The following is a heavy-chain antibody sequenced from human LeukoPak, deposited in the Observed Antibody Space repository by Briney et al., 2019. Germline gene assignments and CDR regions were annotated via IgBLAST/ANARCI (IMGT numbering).Heavy chain of an antibody. D-gene: IGHD6-6*01. CDR3: ARDVRESRHYYYYYGMDV. J-gene: IGHJ6*02. CDR2: IYYSGST. Sequence: SETLSLTCTVSGDSISNYYWNWIRQPPGKGLEWIGNIYYSGSTNYNPSLKSRVTISVDTSKKQFSLKLSSVAAADTAVYYCARDVRESRHYYYYYGMDVWGQGTTVTVSS. CDR1: GDSISNYY. V-gene: IGHV4-59*12.